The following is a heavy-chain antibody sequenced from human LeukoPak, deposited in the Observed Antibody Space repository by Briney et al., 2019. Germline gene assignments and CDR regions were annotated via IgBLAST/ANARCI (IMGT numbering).Heavy chain of an antibody. V-gene: IGHV3-30-3*01. CDR3: ARVQGETLPTNAFDI. CDR1: GFTFSIYA. Sequence: GSLRLSCAASGFTFSIYAMHWVRQAPGKGLEWGAVISYDGSNKYYADSVKGRFTISRDNSKNTLYLQMNSMRAEDTAVYYCARVQGETLPTNAFDIWGQGTMVTVSS. D-gene: IGHD5-12*01. CDR2: ISYDGSNK. J-gene: IGHJ3*02.